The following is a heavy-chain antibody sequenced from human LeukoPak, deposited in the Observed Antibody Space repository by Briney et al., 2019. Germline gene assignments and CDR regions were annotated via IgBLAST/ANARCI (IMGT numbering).Heavy chain of an antibody. Sequence: PGGSLRLSCAASGFTFSDDYMSWIRQAPGNGLEWVSYISSSGSTIYYADSVKGRFTISRDNAKNSLYLQMNSLRAEDTAVYYCARQEPWDYFDYWGQGTLVTVSS. D-gene: IGHD1-26*01. CDR3: ARQEPWDYFDY. CDR1: GFTFSDDY. CDR2: ISSSGSTI. J-gene: IGHJ4*02. V-gene: IGHV3-11*01.